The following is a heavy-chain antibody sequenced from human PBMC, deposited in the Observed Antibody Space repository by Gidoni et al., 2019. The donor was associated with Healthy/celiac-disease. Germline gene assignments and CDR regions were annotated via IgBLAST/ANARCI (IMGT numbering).Heavy chain of an antibody. V-gene: IGHV4-30-4*01. D-gene: IGHD2-2*01. Sequence: QVQLQESGPGLVKPSQTLSLTCTVSGGSISSGDYYWSWIRQPPGKGLEWIGYIYYSGSTYYNPSLKSRVTISVDTSKNQFSLKLSSVTAADTAVYYCASLHHCSSTSCYGKNWFDPWGQGTLVTVSS. CDR1: GGSISSGDYY. CDR3: ASLHHCSSTSCYGKNWFDP. J-gene: IGHJ5*02. CDR2: IYYSGST.